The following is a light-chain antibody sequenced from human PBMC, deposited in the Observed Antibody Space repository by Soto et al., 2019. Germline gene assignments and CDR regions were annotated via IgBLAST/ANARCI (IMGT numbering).Light chain of an antibody. CDR2: LEYSGSY. J-gene: IGLJ3*02. Sequence: QPVLTQSSSASASLGSSVKLTCTLSSGHYTYIIAWHQQQPGKAPRYLMKLEYSGSYNKGSGVPDRFSGSSSGADRYLTISNLQFEDEADYYCETWDSTTRVFGGGTKLTVL. V-gene: IGLV4-60*02. CDR3: ETWDSTTRV. CDR1: SGHYTYI.